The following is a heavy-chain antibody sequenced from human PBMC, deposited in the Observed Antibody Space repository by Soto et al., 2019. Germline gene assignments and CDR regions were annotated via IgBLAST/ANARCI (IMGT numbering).Heavy chain of an antibody. CDR2: IKQDGSEK. J-gene: IGHJ4*02. CDR1: GFTFSSYW. D-gene: IGHD3-22*01. Sequence: AGSLRLSCAASGFTFSSYWMSWVRQAPGKGLEWVANIKQDGSEKYYVDSVKGRFTISRDNAKNSLNLQMNSLRAEDTAVYYCARVTDXYESSGYFDYWGQGTL. CDR3: ARVTDXYESSGYFDY. V-gene: IGHV3-7*01.